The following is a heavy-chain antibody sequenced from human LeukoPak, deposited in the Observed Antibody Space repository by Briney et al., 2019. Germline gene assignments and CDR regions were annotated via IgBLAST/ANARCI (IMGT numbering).Heavy chain of an antibody. V-gene: IGHV3-23*01. CDR1: GFTFSSYA. D-gene: IGHD2-2*01. CDR3: AKAGKDIVVVPAAIDY. Sequence: AGGSLRLSCAASGFTFSSYAMSWVRQAPGRGLEWVSAISGSGGSTYYADSVKGRFTISRDNSKNTLYLQMNSLRAEDTAVYYCAKAGKDIVVVPAAIDYWGQGTLVTVSS. J-gene: IGHJ4*02. CDR2: ISGSGGST.